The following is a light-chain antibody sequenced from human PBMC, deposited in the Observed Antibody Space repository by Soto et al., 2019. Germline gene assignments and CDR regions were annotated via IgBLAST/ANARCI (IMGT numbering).Light chain of an antibody. CDR3: QQYDDWLRLT. CDR1: QSVNIY. J-gene: IGKJ4*01. Sequence: EIVMPQSPATLSVSPGERATLSCRASQSVNIYLAWYQQKPGQAPRLLIFGASSRATGIPARFSGSGSGTEFNLTISSLQSEDFAVYFCQQYDDWLRLTFGGGTKVDSK. V-gene: IGKV3D-15*01. CDR2: GAS.